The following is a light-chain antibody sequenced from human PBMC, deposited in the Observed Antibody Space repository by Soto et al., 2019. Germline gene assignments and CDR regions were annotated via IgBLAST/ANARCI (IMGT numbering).Light chain of an antibody. Sequence: DVVMTQSPDSLAVSLGERATINCKSSQNVLYGSTNKNYLAWYQQRPGQPPKLLLYWATTRESGVPDRFSGSGSGTQFTLTFSNLQAEDAAIYYCQQFYTTPHTFGQGTKLEI. CDR2: WAT. CDR3: QQFYTTPHT. J-gene: IGKJ2*01. V-gene: IGKV4-1*01. CDR1: QNVLYGSTNKNY.